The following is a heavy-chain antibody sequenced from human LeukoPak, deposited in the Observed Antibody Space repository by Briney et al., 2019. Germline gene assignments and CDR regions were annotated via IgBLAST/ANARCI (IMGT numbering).Heavy chain of an antibody. CDR3: ARRGSSGWVDPWYFDL. V-gene: IGHV1-46*01. Sequence: EASVKVSCKASGYTFTSYHIHWVRQAPGQGLEWMGIINPSAGSTSYAQKFQGRVTITADESTSTAYMELSSLRSEDTAVYYCARRGSSGWVDPWYFDLWGRGTLVTVSS. CDR2: INPSAGST. CDR1: GYTFTSYH. D-gene: IGHD6-19*01. J-gene: IGHJ2*01.